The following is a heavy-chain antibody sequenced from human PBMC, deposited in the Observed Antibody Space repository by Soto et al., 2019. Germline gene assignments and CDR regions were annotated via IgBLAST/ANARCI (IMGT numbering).Heavy chain of an antibody. V-gene: IGHV3-11*01. CDR3: AKMTSSGWYDPVFH. CDR2: ISGTSSNI. CDR1: GFSFSDYY. Sequence: QVQLVESGGGLVKTRGSLRLSCVASGFSFSDYYMSWVRQAPGKGLEWIAYISGTSSNIYYGDSVKGRFTISRDNAKNSVFLQMNNRRAEDTARYYCAKMTSSGWYDPVFHWGQGTLVTVSS. D-gene: IGHD6-19*01. J-gene: IGHJ4*02.